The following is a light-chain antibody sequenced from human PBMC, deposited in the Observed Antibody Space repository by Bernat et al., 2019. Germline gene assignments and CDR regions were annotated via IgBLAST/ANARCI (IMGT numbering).Light chain of an antibody. CDR3: CSSTGNPNWV. Sequence: SALTQPRSVSGSPGQSVTISCTGTSSDVGGYNHVSWYQQHPGKAPKLMLYDVNKRPSGVPDRFSGSKSGNTASLAISGLQAEDEADYYCCSSTGNPNWVFGGGTKVTVL. V-gene: IGLV2-11*01. CDR2: DVN. CDR1: SSDVGGYNH. J-gene: IGLJ3*02.